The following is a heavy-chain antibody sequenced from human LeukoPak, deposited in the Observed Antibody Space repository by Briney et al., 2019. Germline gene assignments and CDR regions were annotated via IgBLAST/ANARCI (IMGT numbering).Heavy chain of an antibody. Sequence: ASVKVSCKASGYTFTGYYMHWVRQAPGQGLEWMGWINPNSGGTNDAQKFQGRVTITADKSTSTAYMELSSLRSEDTAVYYCASHGSGDYWGQGTLVTVSS. CDR1: GYTFTGYY. V-gene: IGHV1-2*02. CDR3: ASHGSGDY. J-gene: IGHJ4*02. D-gene: IGHD3-10*01. CDR2: INPNSGGT.